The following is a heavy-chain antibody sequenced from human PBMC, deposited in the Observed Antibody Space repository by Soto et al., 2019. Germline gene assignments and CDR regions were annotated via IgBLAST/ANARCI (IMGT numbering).Heavy chain of an antibody. V-gene: IGHV4-39*01. D-gene: IGHD6-13*01. J-gene: IGHJ5*02. Sequence: SETLSLTCTVSGGSISRRSSYWGWVRQPPGKGLEWIATFFSGSTYYNPSLKGRVSISLDPSKNQFSLSLRSVAGPDTAIYYCATTRGLAVGGSFDHWGQGTRVTVSS. CDR1: GGSISRRSSY. CDR3: ATTRGLAVGGSFDH. CDR2: FFSGST.